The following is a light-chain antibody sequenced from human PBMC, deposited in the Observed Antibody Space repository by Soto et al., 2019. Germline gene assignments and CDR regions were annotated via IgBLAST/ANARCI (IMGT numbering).Light chain of an antibody. V-gene: IGKV3-11*01. CDR1: QSVSIY. Sequence: ETVFTQSPATRSLSPGERATLSCRASQSVSIYLAWYQQKPGQAPRLLIYDASKRAPGIPARFSGSGSGTDLTLTISSLEPEDFAVYYCQQRSNWLFGPGTKVDIK. CDR2: DAS. CDR3: QQRSNWL. J-gene: IGKJ3*01.